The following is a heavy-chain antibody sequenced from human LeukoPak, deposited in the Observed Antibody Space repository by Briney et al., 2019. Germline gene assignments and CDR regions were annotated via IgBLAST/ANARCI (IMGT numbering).Heavy chain of an antibody. J-gene: IGHJ3*02. D-gene: IGHD1-26*01. Sequence: GGSLRLSCAASGFTFSSYAMSWVRQAPGKGLEWVSAISGSGGSTYHADSVKGRFTISRDNSKNTLYLQMNSLRAEDTAVYYCAKVVVGAMYSQGPLGAFDIWGQGTMVTVSS. V-gene: IGHV3-23*01. CDR3: AKVVVGAMYSQGPLGAFDI. CDR1: GFTFSSYA. CDR2: ISGSGGST.